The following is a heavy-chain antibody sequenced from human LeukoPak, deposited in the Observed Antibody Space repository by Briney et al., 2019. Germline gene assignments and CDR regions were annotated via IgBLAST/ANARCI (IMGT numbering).Heavy chain of an antibody. CDR3: AYVVGRY. Sequence: GGSLRLSCAVSGSTFTTIDVSWVRRAPGKGLEWVSTITKSGGSTYYADSVKGRFTISRDNSKDTLYLQMSSLRAEDTSVYYCAYVVGRYWGQGTLVTVSS. J-gene: IGHJ4*02. CDR2: ITKSGGST. CDR1: GSTFTTID. D-gene: IGHD2-21*01. V-gene: IGHV3-23*01.